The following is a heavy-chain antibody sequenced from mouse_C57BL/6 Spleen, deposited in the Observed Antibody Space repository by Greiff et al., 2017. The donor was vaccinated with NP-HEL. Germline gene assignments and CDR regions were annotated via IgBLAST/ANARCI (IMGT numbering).Heavy chain of an antibody. J-gene: IGHJ4*01. Sequence: EVQLQQSGPELVKPGASVKISCKASGYTFTDYYMNWVKQSHGKSLEWIGDINPNNGGTSYNQKFKGKATLTVDKSSSTAYMELRSLTSEDSAVYYCARGGYYEYALYYDDDRHYYAMDYWGQGTSVTVSS. D-gene: IGHD2-4*01. V-gene: IGHV1-26*01. CDR2: INPNNGGT. CDR3: ARGGYYEYALYYDDDRHYYAMDY. CDR1: GYTFTDYY.